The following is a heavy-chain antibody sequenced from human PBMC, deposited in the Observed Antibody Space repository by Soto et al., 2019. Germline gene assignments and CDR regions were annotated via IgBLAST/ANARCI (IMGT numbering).Heavy chain of an antibody. CDR3: ARGHRSSGKIFDS. J-gene: IGHJ4*02. D-gene: IGHD3-22*01. CDR1: GFTFSNAW. CDR2: IKSKSAGGTT. V-gene: IGHV3-15*01. Sequence: EVQLVESGGGLEKPGGSVRLSCAASGFTFSNAWMSWVRQAPGKGLEWVGRIKSKSAGGTTEYDAPVKDRFTISRDDSKNTLYLQMNSLKIEDTAVYYCARGHRSSGKIFDSWGQGTLVTVSS.